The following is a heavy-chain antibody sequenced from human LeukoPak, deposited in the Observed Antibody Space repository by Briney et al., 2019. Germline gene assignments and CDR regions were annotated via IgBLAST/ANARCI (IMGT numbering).Heavy chain of an antibody. J-gene: IGHJ5*02. Sequence: ASVKVSCKASGGPFSSYAISWVRQAPGQGLEWMGGIIPIFGTANYAQKFQGTVTMTRDTSTSTVYMELSSLRSEDTAVYYCARERPTIAARSSNWFDPWGQGTLVTVSS. V-gene: IGHV1-69*05. CDR1: GGPFSSYA. D-gene: IGHD6-6*01. CDR3: ARERPTIAARSSNWFDP. CDR2: IIPIFGTA.